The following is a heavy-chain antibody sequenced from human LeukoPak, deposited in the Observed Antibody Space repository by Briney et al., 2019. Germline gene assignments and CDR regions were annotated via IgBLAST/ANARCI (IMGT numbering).Heavy chain of an antibody. CDR3: ARGYSGTYYDY. Sequence: PGGSLRLSCAASGFTFGDYAMTWVRQAPGKGLEWVSYISSSGSTIYYADSVKGRFTISRDSAKNSLFLQMNSLRAEDTALYYCARGYSGTYYDYWGQGTLVTVSS. V-gene: IGHV3-48*03. CDR2: ISSSGSTI. D-gene: IGHD1-26*01. J-gene: IGHJ4*02. CDR1: GFTFGDYA.